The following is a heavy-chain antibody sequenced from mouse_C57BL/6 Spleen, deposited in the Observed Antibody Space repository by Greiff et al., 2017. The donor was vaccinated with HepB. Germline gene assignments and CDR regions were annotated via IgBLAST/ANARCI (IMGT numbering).Heavy chain of an antibody. CDR1: GYTFTSYW. J-gene: IGHJ3*01. CDR2: IYPGNSDT. V-gene: IGHV1-5*01. Sequence: DVKLQESGTVLARPGASVKMSCKTSGYTFTSYWMHWVKQRPGQGLEWIGAIYPGNSDTSYNQKFKGKAKLTAVKSASTAYMELSSLTNEDFAVYYCTRSIGSSYGGLAYWGQGTLVTVSA. CDR3: TRSIGSSYGGLAY. D-gene: IGHD1-1*01.